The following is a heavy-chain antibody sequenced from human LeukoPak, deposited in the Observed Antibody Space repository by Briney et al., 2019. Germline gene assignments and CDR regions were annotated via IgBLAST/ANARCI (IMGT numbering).Heavy chain of an antibody. J-gene: IGHJ3*02. D-gene: IGHD1-14*01. CDR2: IHTSGST. V-gene: IGHV4-61*02. CDR3: ARDSPETSDVFDI. CDR1: GGSISSGSYY. Sequence: SETLSLTCTVSGGSISSGSYYWSWLRQPAGKGLEWIGRIHTSGSTNYNPSLKSRVTISLDTSKNQFSLKLSSVTAADTAVYYCARDSPETSDVFDIWGQGTMVTVSS.